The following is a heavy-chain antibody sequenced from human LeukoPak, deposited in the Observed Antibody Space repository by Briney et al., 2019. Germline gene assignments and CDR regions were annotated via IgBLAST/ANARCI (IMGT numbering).Heavy chain of an antibody. CDR1: GFTFRSYW. CDR2: IKQDGSEK. V-gene: IGHV3-7*01. J-gene: IGHJ4*02. Sequence: GGSLRLSCAASGFTFRSYWMSWVRQAPEKGLEWVANIKQDGSEKYYVDSVKGRFTISRDNARNSLYLQMDSLRADDTAVYYCARDGEPFDYWGQGTLVTVSS. CDR3: ARDGEPFDY.